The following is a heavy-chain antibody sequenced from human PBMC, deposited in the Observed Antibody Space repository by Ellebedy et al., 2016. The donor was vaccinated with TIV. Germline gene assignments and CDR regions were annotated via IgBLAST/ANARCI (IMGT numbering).Heavy chain of an antibody. CDR3: AAQLPYYESDGDQYAMDV. CDR2: INPNSGGT. Sequence: ASVKVSCXASGYTFTGYNIHWVRQAPGQGLEWMGWINPNSGGTNYAQKFQGRVTMSRDTSITTAYMELSRLRSDDTAVYYCAAQLPYYESDGDQYAMDVWGQGTTVTVS. J-gene: IGHJ6*02. CDR1: GYTFTGYN. D-gene: IGHD3-22*01. V-gene: IGHV1-2*02.